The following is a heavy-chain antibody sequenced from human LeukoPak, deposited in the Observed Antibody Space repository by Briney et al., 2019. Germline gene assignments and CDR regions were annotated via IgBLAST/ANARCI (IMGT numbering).Heavy chain of an antibody. CDR1: GYTFTSYY. D-gene: IGHD2/OR15-2a*01. Sequence: ASVKVSCKASGYTFTSYYMHWVRQAPGQGLEWMGIINPSGGSTSYAQKFQGRVTMTRDTSTSTVYMELSSLRFEDTAVYYCARARNSRRFFDYWGQGTLVTVSS. CDR3: ARARNSRRFFDY. J-gene: IGHJ4*02. CDR2: INPSGGST. V-gene: IGHV1-46*01.